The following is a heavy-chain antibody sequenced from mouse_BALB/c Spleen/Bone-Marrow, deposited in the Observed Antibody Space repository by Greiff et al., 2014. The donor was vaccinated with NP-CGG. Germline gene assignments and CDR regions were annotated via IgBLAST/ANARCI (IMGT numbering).Heavy chain of an antibody. V-gene: IGHV1-19*01. J-gene: IGHJ2*01. CDR2: VNPYNGGT. CDR3: ARSYGNYAYYFDY. D-gene: IGHD2-1*01. CDR1: GYTFTDYY. Sequence: LQLKESGPELVKPGASVKMSCKASGYTFTDYYMDWVKQSHGESFEWIGRVNPYNGGTSYNQKFRGKATLTVDKSSSTAYMELNSLTSEDSAVYYCARSYGNYAYYFDYWGQGTTLTVSS.